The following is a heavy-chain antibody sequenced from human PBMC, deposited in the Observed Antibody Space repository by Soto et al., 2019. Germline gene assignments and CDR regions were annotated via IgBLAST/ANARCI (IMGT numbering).Heavy chain of an antibody. D-gene: IGHD3-3*01. J-gene: IGHJ6*02. CDR3: ARWDLITIFGVVIMGGMDV. CDR2: VYHSGST. CDR1: GGSISSSNW. V-gene: IGHV4-4*02. Sequence: SETLSLTCAVSGGSISSSNWWSWVRQPPGKGLEWIGEVYHSGSTNYNPSLKSRVTISVDKSKNQFSLKLSSVTAADTAVYYCARWDLITIFGVVIMGGMDVWGQGTTVTVS.